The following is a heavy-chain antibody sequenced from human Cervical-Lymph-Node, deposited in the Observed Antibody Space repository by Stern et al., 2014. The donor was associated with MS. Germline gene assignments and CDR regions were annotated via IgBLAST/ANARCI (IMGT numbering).Heavy chain of an antibody. V-gene: IGHV1-18*01. CDR1: GYTFTSYG. CDR3: ARAYEGDY. J-gene: IGHJ4*02. Sequence: QVQLVQSGAEVKKPGASVKVSCKASGYTFTSYGFSLVRPAPGQGLEWVGWISVYSGNTNYARKFQGRVTLTTDTSTSTVYMELTNLRSDDTAVYYCARAYEGDYWGQGTLVTVSS. CDR2: ISVYSGNT. D-gene: IGHD3-3*01.